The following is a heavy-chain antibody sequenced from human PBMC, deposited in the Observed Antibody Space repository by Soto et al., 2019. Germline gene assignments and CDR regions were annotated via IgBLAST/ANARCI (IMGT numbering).Heavy chain of an antibody. CDR2: IKSKTDGGTT. CDR3: TTGGIAAAGTRDY. J-gene: IGHJ4*02. CDR1: GFTFSNAW. V-gene: IGHV3-15*01. Sequence: PGGSLRLSCAASGFTFSNAWMSWVRQAPGKGLEWVGRIKSKTDGGTTDYAAPVKSRFTISRDDSKNTLYLQMNSLKTEDTAVYYCTTGGIAAAGTRDYWGQGTLVTVSS. D-gene: IGHD6-13*01.